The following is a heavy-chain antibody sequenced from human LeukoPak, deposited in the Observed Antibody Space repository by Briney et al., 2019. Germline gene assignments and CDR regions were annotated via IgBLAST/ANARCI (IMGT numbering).Heavy chain of an antibody. Sequence: ASVKVSCKASGYTFTSYGISWVRQASGRGLEWMGWISAYNGNTNYAQELQGRVTMTTDTSTSTAYMELRSLRSDDTAVYYCARGGEITSGGLFDYWGQGTLVTVSS. J-gene: IGHJ4*02. CDR3: ARGGEITSGGLFDY. V-gene: IGHV1-18*01. CDR2: ISAYNGNT. D-gene: IGHD3-10*01. CDR1: GYTFTSYG.